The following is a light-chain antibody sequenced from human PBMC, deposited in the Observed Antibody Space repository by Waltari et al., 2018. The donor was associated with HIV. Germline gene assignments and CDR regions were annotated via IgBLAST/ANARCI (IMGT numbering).Light chain of an antibody. V-gene: IGLV2-11*01. Sequence: QSALTQPLSVSGSLGQSVTIACTGTSSDVGTYNRVSWYQQSPCKAPKVIIYNGRGRPAGVPDRFSGSKSANTASLTISRLQAEDEADYHCSSYAGTYIVFGTGTKVSVL. CDR3: SSYAGTYIV. CDR1: SSDVGTYNR. J-gene: IGLJ1*01. CDR2: NGR.